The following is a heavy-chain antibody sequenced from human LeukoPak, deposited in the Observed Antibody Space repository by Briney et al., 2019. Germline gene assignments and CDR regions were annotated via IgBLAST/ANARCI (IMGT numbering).Heavy chain of an antibody. J-gene: IGHJ4*02. V-gene: IGHV1-18*01. CDR1: GYTFTSYG. Sequence: ASVKVSCKASGYTFTSYGISWVRQAPGQGLEWMGWISAYNGNTNYAQKLQGRVTMTTDTSTSTAYMELRSLRSDDTAVYYCARGGTVLMVYAITDYWGQGTLVTVSS. CDR2: ISAYNGNT. CDR3: ARGGTVLMVYAITDY. D-gene: IGHD2-8*01.